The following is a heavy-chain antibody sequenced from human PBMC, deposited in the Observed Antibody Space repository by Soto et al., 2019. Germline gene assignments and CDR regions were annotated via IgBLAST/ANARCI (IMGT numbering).Heavy chain of an antibody. CDR1: GGSISSGDYY. CDR3: ASRHSSPYFDY. Sequence: SETLSLTCTFSGGSISSGDYYWSWIRQPPGKGLEWIGYIYYSGSTYYNPSLKSRVTISVDTSKNQFSLKLSSVTAADTAVYYCASRHSSPYFDYWGQGTLVTVSS. CDR2: IYYSGST. D-gene: IGHD6-13*01. V-gene: IGHV4-30-4*01. J-gene: IGHJ4*02.